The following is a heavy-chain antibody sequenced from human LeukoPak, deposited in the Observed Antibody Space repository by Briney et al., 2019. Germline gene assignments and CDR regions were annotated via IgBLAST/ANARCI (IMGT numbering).Heavy chain of an antibody. CDR2: FDPEDGER. CDR3: ATCDDYRGDY. V-gene: IGHV1-24*01. D-gene: IGHD4-11*01. CDR1: GYSFTSYG. Sequence: ASVKVSCKASGYSFTSYGISWVRQAPGKGLEWMGGFDPEDGERIYAQKFQGRVTMTEDTSTDTAYMELSTLRSEDTAVYYCATCDDYRGDYWGQGTLVTVSS. J-gene: IGHJ4*02.